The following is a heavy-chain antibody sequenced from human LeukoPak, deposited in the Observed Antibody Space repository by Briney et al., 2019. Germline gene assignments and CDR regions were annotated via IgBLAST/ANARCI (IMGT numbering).Heavy chain of an antibody. D-gene: IGHD3-3*01. CDR3: ARVVLRFLESDAFDI. V-gene: IGHV4-4*07. CDR2: IYTSGST. Sequence: SETLSLTCTVSGGSISSYYWSWLRQPAGKGLEWIGRIYTSGSTNYNPSLKSRVTMSVDTSKNQFSLKLSSVTAADTAVYYCARVVLRFLESDAFDIWGQGTMVTVSS. CDR1: GGSISSYY. J-gene: IGHJ3*02.